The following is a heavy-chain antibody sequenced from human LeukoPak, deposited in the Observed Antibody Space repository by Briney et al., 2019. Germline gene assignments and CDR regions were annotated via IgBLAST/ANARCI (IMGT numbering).Heavy chain of an antibody. CDR1: GGSFSVHY. Sequence: AETLSLTCAVSGGSFSVHYWTWIRQPPGKGLEWIGEINQSGSTTYNPSLKSRVTVSVDTSKNQFSLKLSSVTAADTAVYYCAREKSAYYYYYMDVWGKGTTVTISS. CDR3: AREKSAYYYYYMDV. V-gene: IGHV4-34*01. J-gene: IGHJ6*03. CDR2: INQSGST.